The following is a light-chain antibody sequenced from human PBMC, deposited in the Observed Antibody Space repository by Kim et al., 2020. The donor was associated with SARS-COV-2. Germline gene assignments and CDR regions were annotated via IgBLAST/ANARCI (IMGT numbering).Light chain of an antibody. Sequence: GQSLPIPCTGTRSDVGSYNLVSWYQQHPGKAPNLLIYEVRKRPSGVSNRFSGSKSGNTASLTISGLQAEDEADYYCCSYAGSSTYVFGTGTKVTVL. CDR1: RSDVGSYNL. V-gene: IGLV2-23*02. J-gene: IGLJ1*01. CDR3: CSYAGSSTYV. CDR2: EVR.